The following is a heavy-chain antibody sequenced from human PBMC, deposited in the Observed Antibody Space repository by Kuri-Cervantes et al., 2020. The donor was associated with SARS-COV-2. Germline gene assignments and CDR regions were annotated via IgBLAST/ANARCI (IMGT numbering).Heavy chain of an antibody. V-gene: IGHV3-23*01. J-gene: IGHJ4*02. CDR1: GFTFSSNA. CDR2: ISGSGGST. D-gene: IGHD3-10*01. Sequence: GESLKISCAASGFTFSSNAMSWVRQAPGKGLEWVSAISGSGGSTHYADSVKDRFTISRDNSKNTLYLQMNSLRAEDTAVYYCAEEGAYGAGSFLDYWGQGTLVTVSS. CDR3: AEEGAYGAGSFLDY.